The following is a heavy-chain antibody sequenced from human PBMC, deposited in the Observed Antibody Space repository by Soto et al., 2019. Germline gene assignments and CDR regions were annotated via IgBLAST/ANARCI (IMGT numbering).Heavy chain of an antibody. V-gene: IGHV4-30-4*01. D-gene: IGHD3-16*01. CDR1: GGSISSGDYY. J-gene: IGHJ6*02. CDR2: IYYSGST. CDR3: ARDYYDYANYYYYGMDV. Sequence: SETLSLTCTVSGGSISSGDYYWSWIRQPPGKGLEWIGYIYYSGSTYYNPSLKSRVTISVDTSKNQFSLKLSSVTAADTAVYYCARDYYDYANYYYYGMDVWGQGTTVTVSS.